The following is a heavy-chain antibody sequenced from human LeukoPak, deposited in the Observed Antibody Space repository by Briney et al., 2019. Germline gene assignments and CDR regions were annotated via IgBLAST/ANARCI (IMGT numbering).Heavy chain of an antibody. CDR1: GGSISSSN. J-gene: IGHJ4*02. V-gene: IGHV3-21*01. CDR3: ASGYCSGGSCYSDY. Sequence: ETLSLTCAVSGGSISSSNWWSWVRPAPGKGLEWVSSISSSSSYIYYADSVKGRFTISRDNAKNSLYLQMNSLRAEDTAVYYCASGYCSGGSCYSDYWGQGTLVTVSS. CDR2: ISSSSSYI. D-gene: IGHD2-15*01.